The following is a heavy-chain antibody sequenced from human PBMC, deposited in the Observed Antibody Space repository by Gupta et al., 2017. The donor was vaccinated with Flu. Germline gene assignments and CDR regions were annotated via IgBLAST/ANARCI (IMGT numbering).Heavy chain of an antibody. CDR3: TTEELTIFGVVTPYMDV. V-gene: IGHV3-15*01. CDR1: GFTFSNAW. CDR2: IKSKTDGETT. Sequence: EVQLVESGGGLVKPGGSLRLSCAASGFTFSNAWMSWVRKAQGKGLEWVGRIKSKTDGETTDYAAPVKGRFTISRDDSKNTLYLQMNSLKTEDTAVYYCTTEELTIFGVVTPYMDVWGKGTTVTVSS. J-gene: IGHJ6*03. D-gene: IGHD3-3*01.